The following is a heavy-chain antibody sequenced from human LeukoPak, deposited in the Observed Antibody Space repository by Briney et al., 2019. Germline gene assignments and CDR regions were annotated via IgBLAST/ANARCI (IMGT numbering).Heavy chain of an antibody. CDR1: GGSFSGYY. V-gene: IGHV4-34*09. D-gene: IGHD4-17*01. CDR3: ARDLPTTSKGMDV. CDR2: IYYSGST. J-gene: IGHJ6*02. Sequence: SETLSLTCAVYGGSFSGYYWSWIRQPPGKGLEWIGYIYYSGSTYYNPSLQSRVTISVDTSKNQFSLKLSSVTAADTAVYYCARDLPTTSKGMDVWGQGTTVTVSS.